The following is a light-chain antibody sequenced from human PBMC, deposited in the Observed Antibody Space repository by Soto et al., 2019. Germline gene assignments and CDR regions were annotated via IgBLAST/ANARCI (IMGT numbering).Light chain of an antibody. V-gene: IGKV3D-7*01. CDR2: GAS. CDR1: QSVSSSY. Sequence: EIVMTQSPATLSLSPGERATLSCRASQSVSSSYLSWYQQKPGQAPRLLIYGASTRATGIPARFSGSGSGTDFTLTISSLQPEDFAVYYCQQDYNLPPGYTFGQGTKLEIK. J-gene: IGKJ2*01. CDR3: QQDYNLPPGYT.